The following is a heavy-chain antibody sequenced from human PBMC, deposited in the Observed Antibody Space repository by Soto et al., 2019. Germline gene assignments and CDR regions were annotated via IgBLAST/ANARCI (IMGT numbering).Heavy chain of an antibody. CDR3: ARRAETNGWTGFGADKYSFDF. D-gene: IGHD6-19*01. CDR2: LNPNTLNS. CDR1: GYTLTSYD. V-gene: IGHV1-8*01. J-gene: IGHJ4*02. Sequence: GAAEKVSWKASGYTLTSYDSYWVRQAAGQVLEGMGWLNPNTLNSCYAQKFQGRITVNSDTYINTVQMELSRLRSEDTAVYYCARRAETNGWTGFGADKYSFDFWGQGTLVNVS.